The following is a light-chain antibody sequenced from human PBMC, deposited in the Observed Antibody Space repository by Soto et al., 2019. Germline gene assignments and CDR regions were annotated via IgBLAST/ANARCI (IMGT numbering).Light chain of an antibody. CDR1: SSDIGGYKY. J-gene: IGLJ1*01. Sequence: QSALTQPASVSGSLGQSITISCTGTSSDIGGYKYVSWYQQHPGKAPKLIIFEVSNRPSGVSDRFSGSNSGNTASLTISGLQAEDEADYYCCLYAVTFYVFGTGTKVTVL. CDR3: CLYAVTFYV. V-gene: IGLV2-14*01. CDR2: EVS.